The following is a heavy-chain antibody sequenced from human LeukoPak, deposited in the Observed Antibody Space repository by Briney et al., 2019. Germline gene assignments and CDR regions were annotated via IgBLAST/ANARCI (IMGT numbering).Heavy chain of an antibody. Sequence: PGGSLRLSCVASGITFSNYAMSWVRQAPGKGLEWVSTISDSGANTYYADSVRGRFTISRDNSKNTLYLQKNSLRADDTAIYYCAKSMTLQWRGFFDLWGRGTHVTVSS. D-gene: IGHD6-19*01. CDR1: GITFSNYA. CDR3: AKSMTLQWRGFFDL. J-gene: IGHJ2*01. V-gene: IGHV3-23*01. CDR2: ISDSGANT.